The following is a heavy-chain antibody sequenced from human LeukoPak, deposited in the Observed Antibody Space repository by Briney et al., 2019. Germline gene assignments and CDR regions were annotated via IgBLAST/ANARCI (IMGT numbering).Heavy chain of an antibody. CDR2: IIPIFGTA. CDR1: GGTFSSYA. D-gene: IGHD2-21*01. Sequence: SSVKVSCKASGGTFSSYAISWVRQAPGQGLEWMGGIIPIFGTANHAQKFQGRVTITADESTSTAYMELSSLRSKDTAVYYCAGDCGGDCYSPEPDAFDIWGQGTMVTVSS. J-gene: IGHJ3*02. V-gene: IGHV1-69*01. CDR3: AGDCGGDCYSPEPDAFDI.